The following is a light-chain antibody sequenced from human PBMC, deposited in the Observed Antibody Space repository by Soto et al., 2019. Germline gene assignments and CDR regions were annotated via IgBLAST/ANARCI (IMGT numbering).Light chain of an antibody. J-gene: IGKJ4*01. CDR2: AAS. Sequence: EIVLTQSPATLSLSPGERATLSCRASQSVSRYLAWYQQRIGQAPRLLIYAASNRATGIPARFSGSGSGTDFTLTISSLEPEDFAFYYCQQRSDWPRVTFGGGTRVEI. CDR3: QQRSDWPRVT. CDR1: QSVSRY. V-gene: IGKV3-11*01.